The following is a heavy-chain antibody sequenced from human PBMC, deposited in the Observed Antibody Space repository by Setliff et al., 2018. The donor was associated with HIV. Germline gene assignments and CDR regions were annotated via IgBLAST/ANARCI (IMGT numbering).Heavy chain of an antibody. CDR1: GGSFSAYY. CDR3: ARGNWFDGGALPHDY. J-gene: IGHJ4*02. CDR2: INHSGST. D-gene: IGHD2-15*01. V-gene: IGHV4-34*01. Sequence: SETLSLTCAVSGGSFSAYYWSWIRQPPGEGLEWIGEINHSGSTNYNPSLKGRVVMSVDTSKRQFSLSLNSVTAADTAMYYCARGNWFDGGALPHDYWGQGTLVTVSS.